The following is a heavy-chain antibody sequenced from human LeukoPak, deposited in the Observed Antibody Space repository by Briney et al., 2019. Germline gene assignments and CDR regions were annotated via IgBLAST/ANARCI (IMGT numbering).Heavy chain of an antibody. V-gene: IGHV3-23*01. J-gene: IGHJ4*02. Sequence: GGSLRLSCAASGFTSSSYAMSWVRQAPGEGLEWVSAISGSGGSTYYADSVKGRFTISRDNSKNTLYLQMNSLRAEDTAVYYCAKDRAYCGGDCYPGSDFDYWGQGTLVSVSS. CDR3: AKDRAYCGGDCYPGSDFDY. CDR1: GFTSSSYA. CDR2: ISGSGGST. D-gene: IGHD2-21*02.